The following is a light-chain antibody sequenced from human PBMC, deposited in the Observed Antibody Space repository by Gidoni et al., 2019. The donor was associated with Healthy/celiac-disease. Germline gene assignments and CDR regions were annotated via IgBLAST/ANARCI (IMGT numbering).Light chain of an antibody. CDR3: QQYYSTPPLT. V-gene: IGKV1-NL1*01. Sequence: DIQMTQSPSSLSASVGDRVTITCRASQGISISLAWYQQKPGKAPKLLLYAASRLESGVPSRFSGSGSGTDYTLTISSLQPEDFATYYCQQYYSTPPLTFGQGTKVEIK. CDR2: AAS. J-gene: IGKJ1*01. CDR1: QGISIS.